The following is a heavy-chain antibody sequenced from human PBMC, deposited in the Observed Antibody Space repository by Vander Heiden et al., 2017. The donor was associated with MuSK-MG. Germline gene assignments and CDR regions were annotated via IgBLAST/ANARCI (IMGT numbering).Heavy chain of an antibody. CDR3: ITDRVERTWRRY. J-gene: IGHJ4*02. Sequence: GLVKPGGSLRLSCAASGFSFTNAWMTWVRQPPGKGPERVVRIKSKTACGAHGYAPPVQHRFTISRADSKNTMYMQMNSLKPADPAVYCCITDRVERTWRRYWGQGTLVTVSS. V-gene: IGHV3-15*01. CDR2: IKSKTACGAH. D-gene: IGHD6-25*01. CDR1: GFSFTNAW.